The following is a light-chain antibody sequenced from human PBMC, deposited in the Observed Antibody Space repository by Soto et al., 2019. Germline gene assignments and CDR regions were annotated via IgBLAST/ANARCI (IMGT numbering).Light chain of an antibody. CDR1: QSVSSSY. V-gene: IGKV3-20*01. J-gene: IGKJ2*01. CDR3: QQYGSSPPYT. Sequence: ESVLMQFAAALSLYKGERATLSCRASQSVSSSYLAWYQQKPGQAPRLLIYGASSRATGIPDRFSGSGSGTDFTLTISRLEPEDFAVYYCQQYGSSPPYTFGQGTKVDIK. CDR2: GAS.